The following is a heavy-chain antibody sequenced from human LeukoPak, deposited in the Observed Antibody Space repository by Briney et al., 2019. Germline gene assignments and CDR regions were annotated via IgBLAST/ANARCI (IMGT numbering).Heavy chain of an antibody. CDR1: GYTFTSSG. CDR3: ARDLYYYDSSGYSNWFDP. V-gene: IGHV1-18*01. CDR2: ISAYNGNT. Sequence: ASVKVSCKASGYTFTSSGISWVRQAPGQGLEWMGWISAYNGNTNYAQKLQGRVTMTTDTSTSTAYMELRSLRSDDTAVYYCARDLYYYDSSGYSNWFDPWGQGTLVTVSS. D-gene: IGHD3-22*01. J-gene: IGHJ5*02.